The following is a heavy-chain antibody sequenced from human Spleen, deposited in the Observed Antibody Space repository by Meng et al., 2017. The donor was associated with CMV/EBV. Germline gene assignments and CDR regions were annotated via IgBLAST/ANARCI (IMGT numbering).Heavy chain of an antibody. CDR1: GYTFTGYY. CDR2: INPNSGGT. J-gene: IGHJ6*02. V-gene: IGHV1-2*02. CDR3: ARVWPVMATYNYRGMDV. Sequence: ASVKVSCKASGYTFTGYYMHWVRQAPGQGLEWMGWINPNSGGTNYAQKFQGRVTMTRDTSISTAYMELSRLRSDDTAVYYCARVWPVMATYNYRGMDVWGQGTTVTVSS. D-gene: IGHD5-24*01.